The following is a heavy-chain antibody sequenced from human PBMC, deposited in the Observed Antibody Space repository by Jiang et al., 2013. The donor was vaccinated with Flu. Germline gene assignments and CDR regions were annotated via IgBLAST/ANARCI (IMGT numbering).Heavy chain of an antibody. Sequence: GSGLVKPSQTLSLTCTVSGGSISSGNYYWSWIRQPPGKALEWIGYINYSGTTSYNPSLQSRVTISVDSSKNQFSLKLSSVTAADTAVYYCARVLRGNEYGGNVPDHWGQGTLVTVSS. CDR3: ARVLRGNEYGGNVPDH. J-gene: IGHJ4*02. CDR2: INYSGTT. CDR1: GGSISSGNYY. D-gene: IGHD4-23*01. V-gene: IGHV4-30-4*01.